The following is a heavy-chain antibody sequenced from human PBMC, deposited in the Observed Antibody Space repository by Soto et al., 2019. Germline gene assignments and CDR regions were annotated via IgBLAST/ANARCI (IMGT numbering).Heavy chain of an antibody. V-gene: IGHV4-59*01. D-gene: IGHD3-10*01. J-gene: IGHJ4*02. CDR2: IYYSGST. Sequence: SETLSLTCTVSGGSISSYYWSWIRQPPGKGLEWIGYIYYSGSTNYNPSHKSRVTISVDTSKNQFSLKLSSVTAADTAVYYCARAYGYYFDYWDQGTLVTVS. CDR3: ARAYGYYFDY. CDR1: GGSISSYY.